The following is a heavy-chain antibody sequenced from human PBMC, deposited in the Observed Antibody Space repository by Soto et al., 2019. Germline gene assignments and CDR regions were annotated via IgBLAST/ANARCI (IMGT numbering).Heavy chain of an antibody. J-gene: IGHJ2*01. CDR3: AKDTYIIVGGTHIAF. V-gene: IGHV3-9*01. CDR1: GFTFDDYA. D-gene: IGHD1-26*01. Sequence: EVHLVESGGGLVQPGRSLRLSCAASGFTFDDYAMHWVRQAPGKGLVWVSGISWNSDSTSYADSVKGRFTISRDNAKNSLFLQMNSLRAEDTALYFCAKDTYIIVGGTHIAFWGRGTLVSVSS. CDR2: ISWNSDST.